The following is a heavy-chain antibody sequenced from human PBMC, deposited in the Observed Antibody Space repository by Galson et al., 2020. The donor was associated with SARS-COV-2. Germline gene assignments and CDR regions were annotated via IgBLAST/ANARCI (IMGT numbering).Heavy chain of an antibody. J-gene: IGHJ6*02. Sequence: SETLSLTCAVSGASISSDNWWSWVRQPPGKGLEWIGEIYHSGSTNYNPSLKSRVSISVDKSKNQFSLKLNSVTAADTAVYYCARVSTSTSIFGVVILEGMDVWGQGTTVSVPS. CDR2: IYHSGST. D-gene: IGHD3-3*01. CDR1: GASISSDNW. V-gene: IGHV4-4*02. CDR3: ARVSTSTSIFGVVILEGMDV.